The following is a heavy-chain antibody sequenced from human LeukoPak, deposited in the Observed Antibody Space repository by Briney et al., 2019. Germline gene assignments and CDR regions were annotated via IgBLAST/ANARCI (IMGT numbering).Heavy chain of an antibody. V-gene: IGHV3-30*02. CDR2: IRYDGSNK. D-gene: IGHD2-21*01. CDR3: ARDLIVVGGLDAFDI. J-gene: IGHJ3*02. Sequence: RTGGSLRLSCAASGFTFSSYGMHWVRQAPGKGLEWVAFIRYDGSNKYYADSVKGRFTISRDNSKNTLYLQMNSLRAEDTAVYYCARDLIVVGGLDAFDIWGQETMVTVSS. CDR1: GFTFSSYG.